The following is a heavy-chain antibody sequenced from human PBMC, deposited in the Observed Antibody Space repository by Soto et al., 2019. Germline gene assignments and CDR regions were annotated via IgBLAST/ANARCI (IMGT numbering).Heavy chain of an antibody. Sequence: PGGSLRLSCAASGFNFRSYAMLWVRQAPGKGLEWVAVISYDGSHEYYGDSVKGRITISRDNSKNTLYLQMNSLRGEDTAVYYCARAGYSSSWNWFDPWGQGT. CDR2: ISYDGSHE. V-gene: IGHV3-30*04. CDR3: ARAGYSSSWNWFDP. D-gene: IGHD6-13*01. J-gene: IGHJ5*02. CDR1: GFNFRSYA.